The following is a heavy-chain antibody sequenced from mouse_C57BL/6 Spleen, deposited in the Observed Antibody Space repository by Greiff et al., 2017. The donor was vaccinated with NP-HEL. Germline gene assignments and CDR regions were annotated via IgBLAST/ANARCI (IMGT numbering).Heavy chain of an antibody. CDR1: GYTFTSYW. V-gene: IGHV1-50*01. J-gene: IGHJ2*01. CDR2: IDPSDSYT. Sequence: VQLQQPGAELVKPGASVKLSCKASGYTFTSYWMQWVKQRPGQGLEWIGEIDPSDSYTNYNQKFKGKATLTVDTSSSTAYMQLSSLTSEDSAVYYCARRDYYGSTPFDYWGQGTTLTVSS. CDR3: ARRDYYGSTPFDY. D-gene: IGHD1-1*01.